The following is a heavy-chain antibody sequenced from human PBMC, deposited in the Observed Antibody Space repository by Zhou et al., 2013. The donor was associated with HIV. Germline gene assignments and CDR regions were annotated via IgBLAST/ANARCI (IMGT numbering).Heavy chain of an antibody. Sequence: QVQLVQSGAEVKKPGASVKVSCKASGYIFTSYGISWVRQAPGQGLEWMGWISAYNGNTKYAQKLQDRVTMITDTSTSSAYMELRSLRSDDTAVYYCARDYLSHGDARYYYYYGMDVWGHGTTVTVSS. CDR2: ISAYNGNT. CDR3: ARDYLSHGDARYYYYYGMDV. D-gene: IGHD4-17*01. CDR1: GYIFTSYG. J-gene: IGHJ6*02. V-gene: IGHV1-18*01.